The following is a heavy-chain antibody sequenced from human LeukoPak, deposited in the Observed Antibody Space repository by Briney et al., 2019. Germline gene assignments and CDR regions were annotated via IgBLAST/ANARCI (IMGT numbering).Heavy chain of an antibody. CDR1: GYSFGNRW. Sequence: GESLKISCKGSGYSFGNRWIGWVRQMPGKSLEWMGIIFPDDSDTIYSPSVEAPVTMSADKSITTSYRQWCSLKASESTMYYCASGAYGSVSSDNCHGMVVSGQGGTGTVSS. V-gene: IGHV5-51*01. CDR2: IFPDDSDT. CDR3: ASGAYGSVSSDNCHGMVV. D-gene: IGHD3-10*01. J-gene: IGHJ6*01.